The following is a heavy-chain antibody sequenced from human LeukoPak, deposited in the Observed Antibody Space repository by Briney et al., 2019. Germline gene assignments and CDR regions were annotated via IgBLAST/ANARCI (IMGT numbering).Heavy chain of an antibody. D-gene: IGHD3-9*01. CDR2: ISAYNGNT. V-gene: IGHV1-18*01. Sequence: ASVKVSCKASGYTFTSYGISWVRQAPGQGLEWMGWISAYNGNTNYAQKLQGRVTMTTDTSTSTAYMELRSPRSDDTAVYYCARSSVGYYDILTGDYWGQGTLVTVSS. CDR3: ARSSVGYYDILTGDY. J-gene: IGHJ4*02. CDR1: GYTFTSYG.